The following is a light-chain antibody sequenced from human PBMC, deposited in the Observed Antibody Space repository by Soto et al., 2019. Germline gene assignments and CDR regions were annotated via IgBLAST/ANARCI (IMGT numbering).Light chain of an antibody. Sequence: AIQMTQSPSSLSASVGDRVTITCRASQGIRNDLDWFQQKPGKAPKRLIYAASNLQSGVTVRFSESGSGADFTLTISSLQHEDFANYDCLQTYCFPFSCGPGTKVDI. CDR3: LQTYCFPFS. V-gene: IGKV1-6*01. J-gene: IGKJ3*01. CDR2: AAS. CDR1: QGIRND.